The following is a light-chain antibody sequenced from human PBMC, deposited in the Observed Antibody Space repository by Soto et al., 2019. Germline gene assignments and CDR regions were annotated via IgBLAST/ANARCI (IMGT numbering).Light chain of an antibody. CDR1: QSVSSY. CDR2: AAS. Sequence: EIVLTQSPATLSLSPGERATLSCRASQSVSSYLAWYQQKLGQAPRLLIYAASNRATGIPARFSGSGSGTDFTLTISSLEPEDFAVYYCQQRSNWPLTFGGGTKVEIK. V-gene: IGKV3-11*01. J-gene: IGKJ4*01. CDR3: QQRSNWPLT.